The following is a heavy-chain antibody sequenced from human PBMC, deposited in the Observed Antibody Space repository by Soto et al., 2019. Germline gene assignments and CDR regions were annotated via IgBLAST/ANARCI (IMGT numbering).Heavy chain of an antibody. D-gene: IGHD3-9*01. CDR3: ARDERAYPASDRFDWLLDYYYYGMDV. CDR2: ISYDGSNK. Sequence: GGSLRLSCAASGFTFSSYAMHWVRQAPGKGLEWVAVISYDGSNKYYADSVKGRFTISRDNSKNTLYLQMNSLRAEDTAVYYCARDERAYPASDRFDWLLDYYYYGMDVWGQGTTVTVSS. V-gene: IGHV3-30-3*01. J-gene: IGHJ6*02. CDR1: GFTFSSYA.